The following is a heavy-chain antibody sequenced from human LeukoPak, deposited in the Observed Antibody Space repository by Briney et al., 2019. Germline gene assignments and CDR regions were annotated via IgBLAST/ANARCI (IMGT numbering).Heavy chain of an antibody. CDR2: GNHNGGT. V-gene: IGHV4-34*01. D-gene: IGHD1-26*01. Sequence: PSETLSLTCAVYGGSLNNYYWSWTRQSPGKGLEWLGEGNHNGGTKYNPSLKSRVTISADSSRNQFSLKLTSVTAADTAVYHCAKNGQSGFSFDPWGQGTLVTVSS. J-gene: IGHJ5*02. CDR3: AKNGQSGFSFDP. CDR1: GGSLNNYY.